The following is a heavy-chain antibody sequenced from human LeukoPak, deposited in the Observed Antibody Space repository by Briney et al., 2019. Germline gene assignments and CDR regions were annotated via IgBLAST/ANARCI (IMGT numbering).Heavy chain of an antibody. Sequence: PSETLSLTCTVSGGSISSYYWSWIRQPPGKGLEWIGYIYYSGSTNYNPSLKSRVTISVDTSKNQFSLKLSSVTAADTAVYYCASRFTVTTGTYYMDVWGKGTTVTVSS. J-gene: IGHJ6*03. V-gene: IGHV4-59*01. CDR2: IYYSGST. CDR3: ASRFTVTTGTYYMDV. D-gene: IGHD4-11*01. CDR1: GGSISSYY.